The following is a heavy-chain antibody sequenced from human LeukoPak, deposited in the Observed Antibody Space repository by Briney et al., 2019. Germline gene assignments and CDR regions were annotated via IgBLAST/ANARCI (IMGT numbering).Heavy chain of an antibody. V-gene: IGHV3-23*01. CDR1: GFTFSSYA. J-gene: IGHJ4*02. Sequence: GGSLRLSCAASGFTFSSYAMSWVRQAPGKGLGWVSAISGSGGSTYYADSVKGRFTISRDNSKNTLYLQMNSLRAEDTAVYYCAKGHSSGWYYFDYWGQGTLVTVSS. CDR2: ISGSGGST. D-gene: IGHD6-19*01. CDR3: AKGHSSGWYYFDY.